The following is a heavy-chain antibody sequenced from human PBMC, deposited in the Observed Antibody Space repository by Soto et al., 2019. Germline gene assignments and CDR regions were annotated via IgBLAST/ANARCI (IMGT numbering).Heavy chain of an antibody. Sequence: ASVKVSCKASGGTFSSYAISWVRQAPGQGLEWMGGIIPIFGTANYAQKFQGRVTITADESTSTAYMELSSLRSEDTAVYYCASSVGATDYFDYWGQGTLVTVS. V-gene: IGHV1-69*13. J-gene: IGHJ4*02. CDR3: ASSVGATDYFDY. D-gene: IGHD1-26*01. CDR1: GGTFSSYA. CDR2: IIPIFGTA.